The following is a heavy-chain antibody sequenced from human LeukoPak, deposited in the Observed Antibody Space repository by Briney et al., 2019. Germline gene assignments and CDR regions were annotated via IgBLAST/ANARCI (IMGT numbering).Heavy chain of an antibody. Sequence: ASVKVSCKASGYTFTGYYMHWVRQAPGQGLEWMGRINPNSGGTNYAQKFQGRVTMTRDTSISTAYMELSRLRSDDTAVYYCARSRYYDSSGYYYFDYWGQGTLVTVSS. CDR2: INPNSGGT. CDR1: GYTFTGYY. J-gene: IGHJ4*02. CDR3: ARSRYYDSSGYYYFDY. D-gene: IGHD3-22*01. V-gene: IGHV1-2*06.